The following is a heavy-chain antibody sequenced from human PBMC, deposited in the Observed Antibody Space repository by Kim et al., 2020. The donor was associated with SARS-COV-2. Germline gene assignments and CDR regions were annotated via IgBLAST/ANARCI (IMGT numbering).Heavy chain of an antibody. V-gene: IGHV3-11*05. J-gene: IGHJ4*01. CDR3: SIVPSGGISASYFD. D-gene: IGHD3-3*02. CDR1: GFTFNDYY. Sequence: GGSLRLSCAASGFTFNDYYMSWIRQTPGKGLEWLSYISGGAGYTNYAYAGGSRFTISRDNANNSLYLEMNILRAEETAFYYLSIVPSGGISASYFD. CDR2: ISGGAGYT.